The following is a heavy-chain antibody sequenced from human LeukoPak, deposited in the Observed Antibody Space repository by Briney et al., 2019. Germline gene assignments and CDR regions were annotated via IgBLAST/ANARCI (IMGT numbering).Heavy chain of an antibody. CDR2: IYSDGST. D-gene: IGHD5-18*01. Sequence: GGSLRLSCAASGFTFSSYSMNWVRQAPGKGLEWVSVIYSDGSTYYADSVKGRFTISRDNSKNTLYLQMNSLRAEDTAVYYCAKSDLGYSYGYRVPDYWGQGTLVTVSS. V-gene: IGHV3-66*01. J-gene: IGHJ4*02. CDR3: AKSDLGYSYGYRVPDY. CDR1: GFTFSSYS.